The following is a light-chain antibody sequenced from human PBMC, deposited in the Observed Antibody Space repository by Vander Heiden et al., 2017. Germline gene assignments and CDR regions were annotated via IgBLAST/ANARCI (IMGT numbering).Light chain of an antibody. CDR1: QRIILH. V-gene: IGKV1-39*01. CDR2: AAS. Sequence: DIQMTPSPSSLSASVGDRVTITCRASQRIILHLNWYQQKPGKAPKLLVYAASSLQSGVPSRFSGSGSGTDFTLTISSLQPEDFAVYFCQQSYTAPITIGQGTRLEIK. CDR3: QQSYTAPIT. J-gene: IGKJ5*01.